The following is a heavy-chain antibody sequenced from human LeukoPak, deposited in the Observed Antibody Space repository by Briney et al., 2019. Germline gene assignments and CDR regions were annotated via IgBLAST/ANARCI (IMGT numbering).Heavy chain of an antibody. CDR2: INHGGTP. CDR1: GIAVTDNF. CDR3: ASGHYFNYYKDV. J-gene: IGHJ6*03. Sequence: PSETLSLTCAFSGIAVTDNFWTWIRQPPGKGLEWIGEINHGGTPTYSPSLKSRVRMSLDTSRNHFSLNQTSVTAADTPVYFCASGHYFNYYKDVWGKGTTVTVSS. V-gene: IGHV4-34*01.